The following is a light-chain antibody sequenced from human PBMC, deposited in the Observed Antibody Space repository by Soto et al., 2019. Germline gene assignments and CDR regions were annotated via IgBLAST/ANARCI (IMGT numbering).Light chain of an antibody. V-gene: IGKV3-15*01. CDR3: QQYSNWPSIT. CDR2: GAS. J-gene: IGKJ5*01. CDR1: QTVSRN. Sequence: EILMTQAPTTLSVSPGERATISCRASQTVSRNLAWYQQKARQAPRLLIYGASTRDTSITARFSGSGSGTDFTLTISSLQSEDFAVYYCQQYSNWPSITFGQGTRLEIK.